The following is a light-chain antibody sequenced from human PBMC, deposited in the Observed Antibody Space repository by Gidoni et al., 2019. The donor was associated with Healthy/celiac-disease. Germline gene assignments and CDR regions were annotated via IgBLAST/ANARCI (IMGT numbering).Light chain of an antibody. CDR3: AAWDDSLNGVV. CDR1: SSNIGSNT. Sequence: QSVLTQPPSASGTPGQRVTISCSGSSSNIGSNTVNWYQQLPGPAPKLLIYGNNQRPSGVPDRFSGSKSGTSASLAISGLQSEDEADYYCAAWDDSLNGVVFGGGTKLTVL. CDR2: GNN. J-gene: IGLJ2*01. V-gene: IGLV1-44*01.